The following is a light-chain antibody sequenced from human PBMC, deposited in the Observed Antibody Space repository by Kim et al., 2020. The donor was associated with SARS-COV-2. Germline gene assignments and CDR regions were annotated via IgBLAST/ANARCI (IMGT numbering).Light chain of an antibody. CDR3: QAWDSSTVV. CDR2: QDA. Sequence: SYELTKPPSVSVSPGQTASITCSGEKLEDKFACWYQQKPGQSPVLVIHQDAKRPSGIPERFSGSNSGNTATLTISGAQAMDEADYYCQAWDSSTVVFGGGTKLTVL. V-gene: IGLV3-1*01. J-gene: IGLJ2*01. CDR1: KLEDKF.